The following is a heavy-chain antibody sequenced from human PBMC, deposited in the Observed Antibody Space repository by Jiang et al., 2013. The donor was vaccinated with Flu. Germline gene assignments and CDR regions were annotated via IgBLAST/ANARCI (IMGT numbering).Heavy chain of an antibody. J-gene: IGHJ3*02. D-gene: IGHD5-24*01. CDR2: IRSKAYGGTT. CDR1: GFTFGDYA. Sequence: VQLLESGGGLVQPGRSLRLSCTASGFTFGDYAMSWVRQAPGKGLEWVGFIRSKAYGGTTEYAASVKGRFTISRDDSKSIAYLQMNSLKTEDTAVYYCTRVRVSGWLQFPSLFDIWGQGTMVTVSS. CDR3: TRVRVSGWLQFPSLFDI. V-gene: IGHV3-49*04.